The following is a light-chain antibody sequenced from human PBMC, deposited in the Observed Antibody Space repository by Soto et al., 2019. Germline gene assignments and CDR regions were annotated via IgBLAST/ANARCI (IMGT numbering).Light chain of an antibody. J-gene: IGKJ1*01. CDR3: QQYNSYWT. V-gene: IGKV1-5*03. Sequence: IQMTQSPSTLSASVGDRVTITCRASQSISSWLAWYQQKPGKAPKLLIYKASSLQSGVPSRFSGSGSGTEFTLTISRLQPDDFATYYCQQYNSYWTFGQGTKVDIK. CDR1: QSISSW. CDR2: KAS.